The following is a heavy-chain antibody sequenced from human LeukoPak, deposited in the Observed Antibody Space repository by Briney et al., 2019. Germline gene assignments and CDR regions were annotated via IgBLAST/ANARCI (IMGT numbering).Heavy chain of an antibody. CDR3: AKGKDSVAGATNDY. Sequence: GGSLRLSCAVSGFTFSSYSMSWVRQAPGKGREWVSSISSSGTYKYYAGSVKGRFTISRDNAKNSLYLQMNSLRAEDTAVYYCAKGKDSVAGATNDYWGQGTLVTVSS. CDR2: ISSSGTYK. CDR1: GFTFSSYS. J-gene: IGHJ4*02. V-gene: IGHV3-21*01. D-gene: IGHD6-19*01.